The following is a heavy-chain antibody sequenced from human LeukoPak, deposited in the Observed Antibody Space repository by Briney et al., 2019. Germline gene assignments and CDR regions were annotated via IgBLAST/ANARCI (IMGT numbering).Heavy chain of an antibody. V-gene: IGHV3-21*01. Sequence: GGSLRLSCAASGFTFSSYSMNWVRQAPGKGLEWVSSISSSSSYIYYADSVKGRFTISRDNAKNSLYLQMNSLRAEDMAVYYCARELGCPLIAAAALRPRPLCGMDVWGQGTTVTVSS. CDR1: GFTFSSYS. CDR3: ARELGCPLIAAAALRPRPLCGMDV. J-gene: IGHJ6*02. D-gene: IGHD6-13*01. CDR2: ISSSSSYI.